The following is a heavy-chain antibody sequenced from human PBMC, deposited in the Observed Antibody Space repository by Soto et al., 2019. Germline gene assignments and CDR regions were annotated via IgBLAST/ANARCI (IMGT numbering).Heavy chain of an antibody. V-gene: IGHV1-69*01. CDR2: IIPIFGTA. Sequence: QVQLVQSGAEVKKPGSSVKVSCKASGGTFSSYAISWVRQAPGQGLEWMGGIIPIFGTANYAQKFQGRVTITADESTSTAYMELSGRRSEDTAVYYGARAPDEDRGYDVARTFDYWGQGTPVTVSS. D-gene: IGHD5-12*01. CDR3: ARAPDEDRGYDVARTFDY. CDR1: GGTFSSYA. J-gene: IGHJ4*02.